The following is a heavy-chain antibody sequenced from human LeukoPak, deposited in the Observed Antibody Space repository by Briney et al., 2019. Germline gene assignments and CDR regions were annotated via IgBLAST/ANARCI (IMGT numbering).Heavy chain of an antibody. J-gene: IGHJ4*02. V-gene: IGHV4-30-4*08. CDR1: GGSINNHY. CDR3: ARAWHY. CDR2: IYYSGST. Sequence: SETLSLTCTVSGGSINNHYWTWIRQPPGKGLEWIGYIYYSGSTYYNPSLKSRVTISVDTSKNQFSLKLSSVTAADTAVYYCARAWHYWGQGTLVTVSS.